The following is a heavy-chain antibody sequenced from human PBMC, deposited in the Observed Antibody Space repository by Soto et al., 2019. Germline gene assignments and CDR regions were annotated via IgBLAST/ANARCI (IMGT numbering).Heavy chain of an antibody. J-gene: IGHJ4*02. CDR1: GGSFSGYY. CDR3: ARGARITIFEVVINGYSY. Sequence: QVQLQQWGAGLLKPSETLSLTCAVYGGSFSGYYWSWIRQPPGKGLEWIGEINHSGSTNYNPSLTSRVTISVDTSKNQGSLKLSSVTAADTAVYYCARGARITIFEVVINGYSYWGQGTLVTVSS. V-gene: IGHV4-34*01. D-gene: IGHD3-3*01. CDR2: INHSGST.